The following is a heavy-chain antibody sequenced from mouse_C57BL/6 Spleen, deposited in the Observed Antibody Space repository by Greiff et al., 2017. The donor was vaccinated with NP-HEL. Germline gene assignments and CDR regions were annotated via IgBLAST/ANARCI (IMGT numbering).Heavy chain of an antibody. D-gene: IGHD1-1*01. J-gene: IGHJ4*01. CDR2: ISNLAYSI. V-gene: IGHV5-15*01. Sequence: EVKLVESGGGLVQPGGSLKLSCAASGFTFSDYGMAWVRQAPRKGPAWVAFISNLAYSIYYADTVTGRFTISSENAKNTLYLEMSSLRSEDTAMYYCARLHGSSYYAMDYWGQGTSVTVSS. CDR1: GFTFSDYG. CDR3: ARLHGSSYYAMDY.